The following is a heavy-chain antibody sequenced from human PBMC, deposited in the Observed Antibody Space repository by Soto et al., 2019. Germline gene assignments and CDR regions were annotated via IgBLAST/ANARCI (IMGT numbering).Heavy chain of an antibody. Sequence: PSETLSLTCTVSGGSISSSSYYWGWIRQPPGKGLEWIGTIYYSGSTYYNPSLKSRVTISVDTSKNQFSLKLTSLTVADTAVYFCARFEGYYASSSSVPDSWGQGTLVTVSS. D-gene: IGHD3-22*01. CDR1: GGSISSSSYY. V-gene: IGHV4-39*01. J-gene: IGHJ5*01. CDR3: ARFEGYYASSSSVPDS. CDR2: IYYSGST.